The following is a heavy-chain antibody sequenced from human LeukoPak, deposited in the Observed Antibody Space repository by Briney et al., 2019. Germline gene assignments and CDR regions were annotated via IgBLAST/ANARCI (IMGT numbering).Heavy chain of an antibody. CDR1: GYTFTNYY. D-gene: IGHD1-26*01. CDR2: INPNGGST. Sequence: GASVKISCKASGYTFTNYYIHWVRQAPGQGLEWVGLINPNGGSTGYAQKFQGRVTVTTDTSTSTVYMELNSLGSEDTAVYYCATSHGSGSPVDYWGQGTLVTVSS. CDR3: ATSHGSGSPVDY. J-gene: IGHJ4*02. V-gene: IGHV1-46*01.